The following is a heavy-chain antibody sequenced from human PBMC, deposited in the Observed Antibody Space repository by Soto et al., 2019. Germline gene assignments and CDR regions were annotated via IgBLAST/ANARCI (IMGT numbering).Heavy chain of an antibody. CDR3: ARDLTGYCKFDP. CDR2: IYYSGSA. J-gene: IGHJ5*02. V-gene: IGHV4-31*02. D-gene: IGHD2-15*01. Sequence: SETLSLTCSVSGGSISSGDDYWSWIRQHPGKGLEWIGYIYYSGSAYYNPSLKSRVTISVDTSKNQFSLKLSSVTAADTAVYYCARDLTGYCKFDPWGQGTLVTVSS. CDR1: GGSISSGDDY.